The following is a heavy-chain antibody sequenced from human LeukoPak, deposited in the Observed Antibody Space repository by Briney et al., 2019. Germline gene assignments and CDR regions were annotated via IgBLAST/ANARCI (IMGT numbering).Heavy chain of an antibody. D-gene: IGHD2-2*01. V-gene: IGHV3-23*01. J-gene: IGHJ6*02. CDR3: AKDLMYHAAYGMDV. Sequence: GGSLRLSCAASGFTFSSYGMHWVRQAPGKGLEWVSAISGSGGSTYYADSVKGRFTISRDNSKNTLYLQMNSLRAEDMAVYYCAKDLMYHAAYGMDVWGQGTTVTVSS. CDR1: GFTFSSYG. CDR2: ISGSGGST.